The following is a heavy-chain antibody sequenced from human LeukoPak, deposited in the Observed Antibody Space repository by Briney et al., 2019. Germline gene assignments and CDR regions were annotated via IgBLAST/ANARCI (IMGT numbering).Heavy chain of an antibody. CDR3: ARGAPPQN. Sequence: SETLSLTCTVSGYSISSGYYWSWIRQPPGKGLEWIGYIYHSGSTYYNPSLKSRVTISVDRSKNQFSLKLSSVTAADTAVYYCARGAPPQNWGQGTLVTVSS. J-gene: IGHJ4*02. CDR1: GYSISSGYY. CDR2: IYHSGST. V-gene: IGHV4-38-2*02.